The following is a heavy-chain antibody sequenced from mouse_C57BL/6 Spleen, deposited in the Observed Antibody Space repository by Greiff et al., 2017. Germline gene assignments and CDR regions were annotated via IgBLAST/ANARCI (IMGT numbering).Heavy chain of an antibody. J-gene: IGHJ4*01. Sequence: DVKLQESVAELVRPGASVKLSCTASGFNIKNTYMHWVKQRPEQGLEWIGRIDPANGNTKYAPKFQGKATITADTSSNTAYLQLSSLTSEDTAIYYCARSITTVVGAMDYWGQGTSVTVSS. D-gene: IGHD1-1*01. CDR1: GFNIKNTY. CDR3: ARSITTVVGAMDY. CDR2: IDPANGNT. V-gene: IGHV14-3*01.